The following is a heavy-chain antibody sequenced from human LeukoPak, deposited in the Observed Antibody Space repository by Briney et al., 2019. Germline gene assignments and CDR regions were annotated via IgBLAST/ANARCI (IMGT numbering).Heavy chain of an antibody. J-gene: IGHJ6*03. Sequence: GASVKVSCKASEYTFTSYYMHWVRQAPGQGLEWMGIINPSGGSTSYAQKFQGRVTMTRDMSTSTVYMELSSLRSEDTAVYYCARDPGGLLSYYYYYMDVWGKGTTVTVSS. CDR2: INPSGGST. D-gene: IGHD1-26*01. CDR3: ARDPGGLLSYYYYYMDV. CDR1: EYTFTSYY. V-gene: IGHV1-46*01.